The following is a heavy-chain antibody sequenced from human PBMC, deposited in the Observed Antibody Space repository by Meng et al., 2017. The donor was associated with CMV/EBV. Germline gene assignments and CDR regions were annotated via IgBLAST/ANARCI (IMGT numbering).Heavy chain of an antibody. J-gene: IGHJ2*01. CDR2: TNHSGST. Sequence: SETLSLTCAVYGGSFSGYYWSWIRQPPGKGLEWIGETNHSGSTNYNPSLKSRVTISVDTSKNQFSLKLSSVTAADTAVYYCARLGDYGGNSGVDFDLWGRGTLVTVSS. V-gene: IGHV4-34*01. D-gene: IGHD4-23*01. CDR3: ARLGDYGGNSGVDFDL. CDR1: GGSFSGYY.